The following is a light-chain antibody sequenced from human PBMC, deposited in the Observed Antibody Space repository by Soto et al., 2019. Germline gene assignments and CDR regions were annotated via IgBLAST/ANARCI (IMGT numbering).Light chain of an antibody. CDR3: QQYFSYPLT. J-gene: IGKJ4*01. Sequence: DIQMTQSPSTLSASVGDRVIITCRASQSLGTWLAWYQQKPGTAPVLLIYDVSRLESGVPSRFSGRGSGTEFTPTISSLQPDDFATSYCQQYFSYPLTFGGGTKVDIK. V-gene: IGKV1-5*01. CDR2: DVS. CDR1: QSLGTW.